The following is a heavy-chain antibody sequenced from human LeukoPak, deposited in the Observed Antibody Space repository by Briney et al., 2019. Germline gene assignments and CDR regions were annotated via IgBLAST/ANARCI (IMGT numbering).Heavy chain of an antibody. D-gene: IGHD1-20*01. CDR1: GFTFSSYS. CDR2: ISYDGSNK. J-gene: IGHJ6*02. V-gene: IGHV3-30*03. CDR3: ARGHNWNDGRFYFYGIDV. Sequence: GGSLRLSCAASGFTFSSYSMNWVRQAPGKGLEWVAVISYDGSNKYYADSVKGRFTSSRDNSKNTLYLQMNSLSAEDTALYYCARGHNWNDGRFYFYGIDVWGQGTTVTVS.